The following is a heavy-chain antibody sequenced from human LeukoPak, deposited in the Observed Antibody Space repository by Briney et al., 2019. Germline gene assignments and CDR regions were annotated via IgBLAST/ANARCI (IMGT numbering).Heavy chain of an antibody. CDR3: ARIFRGGGTLYYFDY. D-gene: IGHD1-14*01. Sequence: GASVTVSCKASGYTFTSYDINWVRQAAGQGLEWMGWMNPNSGNTGYAQKFQGRVTMTRNTSISTAYMELSSLRSEDTAVYYCARIFRGGGTLYYFDYWGQGTLVTVSS. CDR2: MNPNSGNT. CDR1: GYTFTSYD. V-gene: IGHV1-8*01. J-gene: IGHJ4*02.